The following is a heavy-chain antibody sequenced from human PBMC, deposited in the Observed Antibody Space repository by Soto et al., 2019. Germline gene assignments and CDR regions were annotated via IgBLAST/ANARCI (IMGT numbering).Heavy chain of an antibody. D-gene: IGHD6-13*01. V-gene: IGHV3-30*18. CDR2: ISYDGSIQ. CDR1: GFTFSSYG. Sequence: QVQLVESGGGVVQPGRSLRLSCAASGFTFSSYGMHWVRQAPGEGLEGVVVISYDGSIQYYTDSAKGRFTIIRDNSKSTLYLQMNSLRAEDTAVYYCAKEIRAYSSSWSFDYWGQGTLVTVSS. CDR3: AKEIRAYSSSWSFDY. J-gene: IGHJ4*02.